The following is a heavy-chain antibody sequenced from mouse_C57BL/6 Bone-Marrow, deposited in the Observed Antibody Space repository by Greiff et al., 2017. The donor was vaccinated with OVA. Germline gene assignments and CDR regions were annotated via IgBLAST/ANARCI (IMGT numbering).Heavy chain of an antibody. CDR2: IDPETGGT. CDR1: GYTFTDYE. Sequence: VQLQQSGAELVRPGASVTLSCKASGYTFTDYEMHWVKQTPVHGLEWIGAIDPETGGTAYNQKFKGKAILTADKSSSTAYMELRSLTSEDSAVYYCTRIYDGYYGDYFDYWGQGTTLTVSS. CDR3: TRIYDGYYGDYFDY. V-gene: IGHV1-15*01. J-gene: IGHJ2*01. D-gene: IGHD2-3*01.